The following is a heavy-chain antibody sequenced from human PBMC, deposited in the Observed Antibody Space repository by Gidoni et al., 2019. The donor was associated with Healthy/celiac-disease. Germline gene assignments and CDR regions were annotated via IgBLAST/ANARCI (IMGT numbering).Heavy chain of an antibody. J-gene: IGHJ6*02. CDR3: AKGDCSGGSCYGYYYYGMDV. CDR1: GGPFISYA. D-gene: IGHD2-15*01. CDR2: IIPILGKE. Sequence: QVQLVHSGAAVTTPGSSVTFSCKASGGPFISYAISWVRQAPGQGLEWMGGIIPILGKENYAKKFQGRVTITADESTRTAYMELSSLRSEETAVYYCAKGDCSGGSCYGYYYYGMDVWGQGTTVTVSS. V-gene: IGHV1-69*01.